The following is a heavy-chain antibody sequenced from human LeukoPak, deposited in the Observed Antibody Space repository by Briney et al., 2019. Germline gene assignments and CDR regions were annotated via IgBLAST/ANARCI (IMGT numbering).Heavy chain of an antibody. CDR1: GGSIATDNYY. Sequence: PSETLSLTCTVSGGSIATDNYYWDWIRQSPGRGLEWIGSLYYGGSTYYNPSLKSRLTISVDTSKNQFSLKLSSVTAADTAVYYCARELSSGWKYDYWGQGTLVTVSS. J-gene: IGHJ4*02. D-gene: IGHD6-19*01. V-gene: IGHV4-39*07. CDR3: ARELSSGWKYDY. CDR2: LYYGGST.